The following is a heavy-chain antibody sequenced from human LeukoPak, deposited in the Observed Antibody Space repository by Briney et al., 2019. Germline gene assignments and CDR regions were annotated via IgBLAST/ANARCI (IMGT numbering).Heavy chain of an antibody. Sequence: TRGSLRLSCAGSGFSFQYAWMTWVRQAPGKRLEWVGRIKSKRDGETTDYAALVKSRFSISRDDSKNTVYLQMNSLRTEDTAVYYCTSLVGSPTYWGQGTLVAVSS. V-gene: IGHV3-15*01. CDR3: TSLVGSPTY. CDR2: IKSKRDGETT. D-gene: IGHD4-23*01. CDR1: GFSFQYAW. J-gene: IGHJ4*02.